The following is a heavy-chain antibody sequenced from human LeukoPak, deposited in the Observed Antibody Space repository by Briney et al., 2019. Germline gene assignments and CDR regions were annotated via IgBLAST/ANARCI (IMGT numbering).Heavy chain of an antibody. CDR1: GGSISSGGYY. CDR3: ASVLPGIAAAGKERYYFDY. CDR2: IYYSGST. D-gene: IGHD6-13*01. J-gene: IGHJ4*02. Sequence: PSETLSLTCTVSGGSISSGGYYWSWIRQHPGKGLEWIGYIYYSGSTYYNPSLKSRVTISVDTSKNQFSLKLSSVTAADTAVYYCASVLPGIAAAGKERYYFDYWGQGTLVTVSS. V-gene: IGHV4-31*03.